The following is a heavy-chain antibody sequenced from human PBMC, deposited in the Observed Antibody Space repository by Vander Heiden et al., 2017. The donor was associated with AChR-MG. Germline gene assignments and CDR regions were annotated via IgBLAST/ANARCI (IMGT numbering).Heavy chain of an antibody. CDR1: GFSLSTARMG. Sequence: QVTLKESGPVLVKPTETLTLTCTVSGFSLSTARMGVSWVRQPPGKALQWLGHIFSNDERFYSASLKSRLTISRDTSKSQVGLTLTNMEPVDTATYYCARIRPRCSVSGRDSSDIWGRVTMVTDSS. V-gene: IGHV2-26*01. J-gene: IGHJ3*02. CDR3: ARIRPRCSVSGRDSSDI. CDR2: IFSNDER. D-gene: IGHD3-10*02.